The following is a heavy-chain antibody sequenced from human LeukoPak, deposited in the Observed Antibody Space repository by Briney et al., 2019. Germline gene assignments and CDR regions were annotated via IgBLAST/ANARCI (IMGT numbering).Heavy chain of an antibody. CDR3: ARLPLTARRHFDY. D-gene: IGHD5-18*01. J-gene: IGHJ4*02. CDR2: IKEDGSQK. V-gene: IGHV3-7*05. CDR1: GFTFSSFS. Sequence: GGSLRLSCAASGFTFSSFSMNWVRQAPGKGLEWVANIKEDGSQKYYVDSVKGRFTTSRDNAKNSQYLQMNSLRAEDTAVYYCARLPLTARRHFDYWGQGTLVTVSS.